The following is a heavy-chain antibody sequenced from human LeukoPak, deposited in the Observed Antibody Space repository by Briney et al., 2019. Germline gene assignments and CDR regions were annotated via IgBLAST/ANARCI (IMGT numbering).Heavy chain of an antibody. J-gene: IGHJ4*01. CDR1: GFTFTDYW. Sequence: GGSLRLSCEVSGFTFTDYWMNWVRQAPGKGPEWVASIRQDGSERTYVDSVKGRFTISRDNTRNSLSLQLNGLRAEDTAVYYCARDGTAAGLYFDLWGQGTLVTVSS. CDR2: IRQDGSER. D-gene: IGHD6-13*01. V-gene: IGHV3-7*01. CDR3: ARDGTAAGLYFDL.